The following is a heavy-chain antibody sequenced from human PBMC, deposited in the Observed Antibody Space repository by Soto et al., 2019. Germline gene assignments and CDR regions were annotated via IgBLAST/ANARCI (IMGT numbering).Heavy chain of an antibody. J-gene: IGHJ6*02. V-gene: IGHV3-23*01. D-gene: IGHD2-21*02. CDR3: AKATHCGGDCSPSGPQYYYGMDV. CDR2: ISGSGGST. Sequence: GGSLRLSCAASGFTFSSYAMSWVRQAPGKGLEWVSAISGSGGSTYYADSVKGRFTISRDNSKNTLYLQMNSLRAEDTAVYYCAKATHCGGDCSPSGPQYYYGMDVWGQGTTVTVSS. CDR1: GFTFSSYA.